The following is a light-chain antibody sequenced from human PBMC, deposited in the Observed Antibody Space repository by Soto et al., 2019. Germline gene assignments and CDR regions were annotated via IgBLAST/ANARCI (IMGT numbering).Light chain of an antibody. Sequence: ESMLAQSPGTLSLSPGERATLSCRASQSVSTRYLAWYQQKPGQAPRLLIYGASIRATGIPDRFCGSGSGTDFSLTISRLEPEDFAVYYCHQFGSSPPAFTFVQGTKLEI. CDR2: GAS. V-gene: IGKV3-20*01. CDR1: QSVSTRY. CDR3: HQFGSSPPAFT. J-gene: IGKJ2*01.